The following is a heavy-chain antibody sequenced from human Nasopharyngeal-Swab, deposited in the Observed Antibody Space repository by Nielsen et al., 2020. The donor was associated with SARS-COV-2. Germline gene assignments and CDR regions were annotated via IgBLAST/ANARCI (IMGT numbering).Heavy chain of an antibody. J-gene: IGHJ6*03. D-gene: IGHD1-26*01. Sequence: GESLKISCAASGFTFSHYAMHWVRQAPGKGLEWVAVILYDGSEKNYADSVKGRFTISRDNSKNTLYLQMNSLRAEDTAVYYCARADRGGSYFSEYYYYMDVWGKGTTVTVSS. CDR1: GFTFSHYA. CDR2: ILYDGSEK. CDR3: ARADRGGSYFSEYYYYMDV. V-gene: IGHV3-30*03.